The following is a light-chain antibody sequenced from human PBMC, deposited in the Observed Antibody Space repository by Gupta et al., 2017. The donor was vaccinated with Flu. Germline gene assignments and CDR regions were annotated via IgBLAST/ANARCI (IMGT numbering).Light chain of an antibody. V-gene: IGLV2-14*03. CDR2: DVS. Sequence: QSALTQPASVSGSPGQSNAISCTGSSSDVGAYNYVSWYQQHPGKAPKLIIYDVSNRPSGVSTRFSGSKSGNTASLTISGLQAEDEADYYCSSYGAVGLFGGGTKVTVL. CDR1: SSDVGAYNY. CDR3: SSYGAVGL. J-gene: IGLJ3*02.